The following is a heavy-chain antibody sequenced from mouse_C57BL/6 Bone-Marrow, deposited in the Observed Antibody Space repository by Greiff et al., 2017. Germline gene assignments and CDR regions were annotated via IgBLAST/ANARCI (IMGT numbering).Heavy chain of an antibody. D-gene: IGHD1-1*01. CDR3: ARGHYYGSSYFYFDY. CDR1: GYTFTSYW. CDR2: IDPSDSYT. J-gene: IGHJ2*01. V-gene: IGHV1-69*01. Sequence: VQLQQPGAELVMPGASVKLSCKASGYTFTSYWMHWVKQRPGQGLEWIGEIDPSDSYTNYNQKFKGKSTLTVDKSSSTAYMQLSSLPSEDSAVYYCARGHYYGSSYFYFDYWGQGTTLTVSS.